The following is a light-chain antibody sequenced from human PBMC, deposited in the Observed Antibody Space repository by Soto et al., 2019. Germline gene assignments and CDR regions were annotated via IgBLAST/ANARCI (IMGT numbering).Light chain of an antibody. CDR1: QGIGSD. CDR2: AAS. V-gene: IGKV1-13*02. CDR3: HQFDTYPLT. J-gene: IGKJ4*01. Sequence: AIQLTQSPSSLSASIGDRVTITCRASQGIGSDLAWFQQMPRKAPKLLIYAASTLADGVPSRFSGSGYGTDFTLTINSLQPEDFATYFCHQFDTYPLTFGGGTKVGI.